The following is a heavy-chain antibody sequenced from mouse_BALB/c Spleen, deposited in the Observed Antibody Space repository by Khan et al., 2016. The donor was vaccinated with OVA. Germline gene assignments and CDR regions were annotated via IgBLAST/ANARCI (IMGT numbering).Heavy chain of an antibody. J-gene: IGHJ4*01. D-gene: IGHD1-1*01. CDR3: ARSSYYDHSRYALDY. CDR2: NAPGSGST. V-gene: IGHV1S41*01. CDR1: GYTFTSYW. Sequence: DMVKPGASVKLSCKASGYTFTSYWINWIKQRPGQGLEWIGRNAPGSGSTNYNEMFKSTATMTVDTSSSTAFSQLSTLSPEDTDVYTCARSSYYDHSRYALDYWGQGTSVTVSS.